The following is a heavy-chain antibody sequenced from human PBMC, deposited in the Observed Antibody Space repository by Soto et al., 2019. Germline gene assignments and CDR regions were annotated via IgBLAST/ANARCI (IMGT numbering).Heavy chain of an antibody. CDR1: VTSITSYY. J-gene: IGHJ4*02. CDR2: IHYSGTT. V-gene: IGHV4-59*01. CDR3: ARYNSYAIDY. D-gene: IGHD2-8*01. Sequence: WGTLSLTFTVSVTSITSYYWSWIRPPPGKGLEWIANIHYSGTTNYNPSLASRVTISVDTSKNQFSLKMTSVTAADRAIYFCARYNSYAIDYWGRGTLVTIS.